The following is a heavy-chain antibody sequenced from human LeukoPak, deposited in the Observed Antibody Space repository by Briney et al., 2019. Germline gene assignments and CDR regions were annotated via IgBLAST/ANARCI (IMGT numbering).Heavy chain of an antibody. V-gene: IGHV3-74*01. D-gene: IGHD5-12*01. CDR1: GFIFSSSW. J-gene: IGHJ4*02. CDR2: INSDGSST. CDR3: AREMGWYSGYDPLGY. Sequence: PGGSLRLSCAASGFIFSSSWMYWVRQAAGKGPVWVSRINSDGSSTSYADSVKGRFTISRDNVKNTLYLRMNSLRAEDTAVYYCAREMGWYSGYDPLGYWGQGTLVTVSS.